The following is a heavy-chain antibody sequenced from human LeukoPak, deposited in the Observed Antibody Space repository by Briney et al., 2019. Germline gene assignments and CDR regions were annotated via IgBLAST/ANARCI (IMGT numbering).Heavy chain of an antibody. J-gene: IGHJ5*02. D-gene: IGHD3-22*01. Sequence: PSETLSLTCTVSGGSISHYYWSWIRQPPGKGLEWIGYIYYSGSTNYNPSLKSRVTISVDTSKNQFYLKLSSVTAADTAIYYCARGYYDSSGYLISYNWFDPWGQGTLVTVSS. V-gene: IGHV4-59*01. CDR3: ARGYYDSSGYLISYNWFDP. CDR1: GGSISHYY. CDR2: IYYSGST.